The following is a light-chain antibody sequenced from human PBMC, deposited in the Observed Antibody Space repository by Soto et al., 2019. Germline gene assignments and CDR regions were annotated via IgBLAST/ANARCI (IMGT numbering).Light chain of an antibody. CDR2: GAS. J-gene: IGKJ2*01. V-gene: IGKV3-15*01. CDR3: QQYNNRPPET. CDR1: QSVGSN. Sequence: EIVMTQSPATLSVSPGERATLSCRASQSVGSNFSWYQQKPGQAPRLLIYGASTRATGIPARFSGSGSGREVTLITSSLQSEDVAIYYCQQYNNRPPETFGQGTKLE.